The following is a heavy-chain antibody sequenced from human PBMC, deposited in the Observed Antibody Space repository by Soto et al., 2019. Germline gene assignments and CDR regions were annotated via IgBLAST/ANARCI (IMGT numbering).Heavy chain of an antibody. CDR2: IYPGDSDT. CDR1: GYTFTNYW. V-gene: IGHV5-51*01. J-gene: IGHJ6*02. Sequence: XESLTISGKGSGYTFTNYWIGLVRQMPGKGLEWMGIIYPGDSDTKYNPSFQGQVTISADKSITTTYLRWTSLKASDTAIYYCAASIFYYGMDVWGQGTTVTVS. CDR3: AASIFYYGMDV.